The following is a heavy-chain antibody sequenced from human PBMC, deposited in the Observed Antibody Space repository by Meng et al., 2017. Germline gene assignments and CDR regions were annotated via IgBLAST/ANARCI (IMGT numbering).Heavy chain of an antibody. CDR3: ARDENISLGKLFGDY. D-gene: IGHD2-21*01. CDR2: ISAYNGNT. CDR1: GYTFTSYG. J-gene: IGHJ4*02. V-gene: IGHV1-18*01. Sequence: ASVKVSCKASGYTFTSYGISWVRQAPGQGLEWMGWISAYNGNTNYAQKLQGRVTMTTDTSTSTAYMELSGLRSDDTAVYYCARDENISLGKLFGDYWGQGTLVTVSS.